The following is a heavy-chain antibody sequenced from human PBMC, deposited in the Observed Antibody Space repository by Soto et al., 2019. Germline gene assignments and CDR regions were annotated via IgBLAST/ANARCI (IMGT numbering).Heavy chain of an antibody. CDR3: ARLVYDTRLNYMYLDF. Sequence: SETLSLTCAVSGVSLTSGNWWTWVRQSPQRGLEYIGEIFHDGTANYYPSFERRVAMSVDTSRNQFSLKLTSVTAADTAVYFCARLVYDTRLNYMYLDFWGPGTLVTVSS. J-gene: IGHJ4*02. D-gene: IGHD3-10*01. V-gene: IGHV4-4*02. CDR2: IFHDGTA. CDR1: GVSLTSGNW.